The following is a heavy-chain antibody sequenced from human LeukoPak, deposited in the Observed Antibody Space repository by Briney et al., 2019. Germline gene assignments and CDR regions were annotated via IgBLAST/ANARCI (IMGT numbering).Heavy chain of an antibody. D-gene: IGHD6-19*01. CDR3: ARAQQWLEDYYFDY. V-gene: IGHV4-59*01. Sequence: SETLSLTCTVSGGSISSYYWSWIRQPPGKGLEWIGYTYYSGSTNYNPSLKSRVTISVDTSKNQFSLKLSSVTAADTAVYYCARAQQWLEDYYFDYWGQGTLVTVSS. CDR1: GGSISSYY. CDR2: TYYSGST. J-gene: IGHJ4*02.